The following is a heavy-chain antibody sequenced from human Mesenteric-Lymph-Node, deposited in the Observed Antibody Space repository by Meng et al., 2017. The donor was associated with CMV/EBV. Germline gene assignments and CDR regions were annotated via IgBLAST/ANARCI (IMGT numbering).Heavy chain of an antibody. J-gene: IGHJ5*02. CDR3: ARVRAVVVPQTPWFDP. CDR1: GVTFSSYW. Sequence: SGVTFSSYWMSWVRQAPGKGLEWVANIKQDGSEKYYVDSVKGRFTISRDNAKNSLYLQMNSLRAEDTAVYYCARVRAVVVPQTPWFDPWGQGTLVTVSS. CDR2: IKQDGSEK. D-gene: IGHD2-2*01. V-gene: IGHV3-7*01.